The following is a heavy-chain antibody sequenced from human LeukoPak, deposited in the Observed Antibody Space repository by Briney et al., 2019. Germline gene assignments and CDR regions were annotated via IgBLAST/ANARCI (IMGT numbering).Heavy chain of an antibody. D-gene: IGHD1-1*01. Sequence: ASVKVSCKASGFTFTSSAVQWVRQARGQRLEWIGWIVVGSSNTNYAQKYQERVTITRDMSTSTAYMELSSLRSEDTAVYYCAADGATGTGFDYWGQGTLVTVSS. J-gene: IGHJ4*02. CDR2: IVVGSSNT. V-gene: IGHV1-58*01. CDR3: AADGATGTGFDY. CDR1: GFTFTSSA.